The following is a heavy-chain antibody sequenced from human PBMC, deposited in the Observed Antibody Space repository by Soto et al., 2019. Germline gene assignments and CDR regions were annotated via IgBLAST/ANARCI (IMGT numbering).Heavy chain of an antibody. CDR1: GITVSSNY. CDR2: LYGDGRT. Sequence: EVQLVQSGGGLVQSGGSLTLSCAASGITVSSNYMSWLRQAPGKRLEWVSVLYGDGRTNYADSVKGRFSISRDNFKNTLHLQMNSLTAEDTAVYYCARSLVAAYFDSWGQGTLVTVSS. CDR3: ARSLVAAYFDS. J-gene: IGHJ4*02. V-gene: IGHV3-66*01. D-gene: IGHD6-25*01.